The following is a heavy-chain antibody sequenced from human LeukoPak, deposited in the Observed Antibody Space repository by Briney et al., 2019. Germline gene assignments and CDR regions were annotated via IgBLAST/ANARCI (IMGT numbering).Heavy chain of an antibody. CDR1: GFTFDDYG. J-gene: IGHJ4*02. D-gene: IGHD6-19*01. Sequence: GGSLRLSCAASGFTFDDYGLSWVRQAPGKGLEWVSTINWNGGSTGYADSVKGRFTISRDNAKNSLYPQMNSLRAEDTALYYCARVSDISVAAYFDYWGQGTLVTVSS. CDR2: INWNGGST. CDR3: ARVSDISVAAYFDY. V-gene: IGHV3-20*04.